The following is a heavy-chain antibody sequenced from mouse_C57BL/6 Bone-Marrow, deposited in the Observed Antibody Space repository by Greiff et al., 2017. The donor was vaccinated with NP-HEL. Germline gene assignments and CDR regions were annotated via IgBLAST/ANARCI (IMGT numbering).Heavy chain of an antibody. CDR2: IYPGAGDT. CDR3: AREGKTAQATSAMDY. J-gene: IGHJ4*01. V-gene: IGHV1-82*01. D-gene: IGHD3-2*02. CDR1: GYAFSSSW. Sequence: VQLQQSGPELVKPGASVKISCKASGYAFSSSWMNWVKQRPGKGLEWIGRIYPGAGDTNYNGKFKGKATLTADKSSSTAYMQLSSLTAEDSAVYFCAREGKTAQATSAMDYWGQGTSVTVSS.